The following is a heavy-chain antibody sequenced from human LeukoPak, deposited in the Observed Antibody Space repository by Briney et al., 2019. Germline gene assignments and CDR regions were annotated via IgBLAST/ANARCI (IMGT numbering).Heavy chain of an antibody. CDR1: GGSISSYY. CDR2: IYTSGST. CDR3: ARDSGADIVVVPAASDY. D-gene: IGHD2-2*01. V-gene: IGHV4-4*07. Sequence: SETLSLTCTVSGGSISSYYWSWIRQPAGKGLEWIGRIYTSGSTNYNPSLKSRVTMSVDTSKNQFSLKLSSVTAVDTAVYYCARDSGADIVVVPAASDYWGQGTLVTVSS. J-gene: IGHJ4*02.